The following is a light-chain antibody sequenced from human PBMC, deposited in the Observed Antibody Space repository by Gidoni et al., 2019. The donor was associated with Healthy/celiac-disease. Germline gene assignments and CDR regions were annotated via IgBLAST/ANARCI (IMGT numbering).Light chain of an antibody. Sequence: EIEMTQSPATLSVSAGDRVTITCRASQSISSWLAWYQQKPGKAPRLLIYKASSLASGVPSRFSGSGSGTEFTLTISSLQPDDFAAYYCQQYNSYPYTFGQGTKLEIK. J-gene: IGKJ2*01. V-gene: IGKV1-5*03. CDR2: KAS. CDR1: QSISSW. CDR3: QQYNSYPYT.